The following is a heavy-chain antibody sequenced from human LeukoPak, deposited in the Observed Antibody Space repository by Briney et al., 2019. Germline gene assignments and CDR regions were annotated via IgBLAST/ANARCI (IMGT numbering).Heavy chain of an antibody. D-gene: IGHD3-10*01. CDR1: GFTVSSNY. CDR3: VRRPLGDSGRYYYDY. Sequence: PGGSLRLSCAASGFTVSSNYMSWVRQAPGKGLEWVSVIYSGGSTYYADSVKGRFTISRDNSKNTLYLQMNSLRAEDTAVYYCVRRPLGDSGRYYYDYWGQGTLVTVSS. J-gene: IGHJ4*02. V-gene: IGHV3-53*01. CDR2: IYSGGST.